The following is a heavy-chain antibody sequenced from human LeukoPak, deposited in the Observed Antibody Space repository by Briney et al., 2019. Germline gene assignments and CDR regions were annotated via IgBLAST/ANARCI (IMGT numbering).Heavy chain of an antibody. CDR3: ARDEEYDILTGYRAFDI. V-gene: IGHV3-11*01. Sequence: GGSLRLSCAASGFTFSDYYMSWIRQAPGEGLEWVSYISSSGSTIYYADSVKGRFTISRDNAKNSLYLQMNSLRAEDTAVYYCARDEEYDILTGYRAFDIWGQGTMVTVSS. D-gene: IGHD3-9*01. CDR1: GFTFSDYY. J-gene: IGHJ3*02. CDR2: ISSSGSTI.